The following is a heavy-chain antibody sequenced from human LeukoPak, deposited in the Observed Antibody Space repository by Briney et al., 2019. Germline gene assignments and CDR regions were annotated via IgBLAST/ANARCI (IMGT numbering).Heavy chain of an antibody. CDR1: GFTFSSYS. V-gene: IGHV3-21*01. D-gene: IGHD3-22*01. J-gene: IGHJ4*02. Sequence: GGSLRLSCAASGFTFSSYSMNWVRQAPGKGLEWVSSITSSSSNIHYVDSVKGRFTISRDNAKNSLYLQMNSLRAEDTAVYYCAILRGPYYYDSSGLDYWGQGTLVTVSS. CDR2: ITSSSSNI. CDR3: AILRGPYYYDSSGLDY.